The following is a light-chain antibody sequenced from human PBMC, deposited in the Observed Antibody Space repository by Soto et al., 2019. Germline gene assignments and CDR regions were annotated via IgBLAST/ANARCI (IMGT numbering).Light chain of an antibody. V-gene: IGLV2-14*01. Sequence: QSALTQPASVSGSPGQSITISCAGTSSDVDGYNYVSWYQQHPGKAPKLMIYEVNNRPSGVSSRFSGSRSVNTASLTISGLQAEDEADYYCSSYTSTTTWVFGGGTKLTVL. CDR2: EVN. J-gene: IGLJ3*02. CDR3: SSYTSTTTWV. CDR1: SSDVDGYNY.